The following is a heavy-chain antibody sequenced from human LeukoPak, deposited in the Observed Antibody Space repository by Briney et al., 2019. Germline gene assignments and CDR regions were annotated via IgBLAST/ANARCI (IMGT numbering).Heavy chain of an antibody. CDR1: GFTFSSYA. V-gene: IGHV3-23*01. CDR3: ATPYGSGTTVTTLDY. CDR2: ISGSGGST. Sequence: GGSLRLSCAASGFTFSSYAMSWVRQAPGKGLEWVSAISGSGGSTYYADSVKGRFTISRDNSKNTLYLQMNSLRAEDTAVYYCATPYGSGTTVTTLDYWGQGTLVTVSS. J-gene: IGHJ4*02. D-gene: IGHD4-11*01.